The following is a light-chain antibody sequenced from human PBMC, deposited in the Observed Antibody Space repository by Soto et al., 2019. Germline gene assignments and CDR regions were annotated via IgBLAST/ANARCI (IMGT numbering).Light chain of an antibody. CDR2: DVN. Sequence: QSALTQPASVSGSPGQSITISCTGTSSDVGGYNYVSWYQQHPGKAPKLMIYDVNNRPSGVSNRFSGSKSGNTASLTISGIQAEDEADYYCSSYTSSSTLVVFGGGTQLTVL. CDR3: SSYTSSSTLVV. V-gene: IGLV2-14*03. CDR1: SSDVGGYNY. J-gene: IGLJ2*01.